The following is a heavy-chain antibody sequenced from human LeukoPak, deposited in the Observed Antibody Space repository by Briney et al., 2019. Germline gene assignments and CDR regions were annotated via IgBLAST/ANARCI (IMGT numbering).Heavy chain of an antibody. V-gene: IGHV4-38-2*02. D-gene: IGHD3-3*01. Sequence: SETLSLTCTVSGYSISNGYYWGWIRQPPGKGLEWVGSIYHRGSTYYNPSLRSRVTISLDRSKKKFSLKLTSVAAADTAVYFCARGAEYYAIWRGYAGYSDYWGQGISVTVSS. J-gene: IGHJ4*02. CDR1: GYSISNGYY. CDR3: ARGAEYYAIWRGYAGYSDY. CDR2: IYHRGST.